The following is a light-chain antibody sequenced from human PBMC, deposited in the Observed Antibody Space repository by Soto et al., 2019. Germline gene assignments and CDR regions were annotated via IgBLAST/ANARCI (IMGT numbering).Light chain of an antibody. CDR1: QSINNY. Sequence: DIQMTQSPSTLSASVGDRVTITCRASQSINNYLAWYQQKPGKAPKLLIYKASTLESGVPSRFSGSGSGTEFTLSISSLQPDDFATYYCQQYESFPRTFGKGTKVEIK. CDR2: KAS. J-gene: IGKJ1*01. V-gene: IGKV1-5*03. CDR3: QQYESFPRT.